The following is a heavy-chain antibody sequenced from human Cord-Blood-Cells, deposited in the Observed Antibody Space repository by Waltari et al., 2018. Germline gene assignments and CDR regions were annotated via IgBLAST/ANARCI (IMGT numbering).Heavy chain of an antibody. J-gene: IGHJ4*02. CDR2: IFSNDEK. V-gene: IGHV2-26*01. D-gene: IGHD6-6*01. CDR3: ARITDWYSSSLCVDY. Sequence: QVTLTESGPVLIKPTETLTLTCTLSALSLSNARMGVIWIRQTPVKARDGLAHIFSNDEKSYSTSLKSMLTISKDTSKSQVVLTMTNMDPVDTATYYCARITDWYSSSLCVDYWGQGTLVTVSS. CDR1: ALSLSNARMG.